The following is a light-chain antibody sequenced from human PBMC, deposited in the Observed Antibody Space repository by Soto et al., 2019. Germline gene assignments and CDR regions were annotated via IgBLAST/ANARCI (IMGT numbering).Light chain of an antibody. V-gene: IGLV1-47*01. CDR2: GNN. J-gene: IGLJ2*01. CDR1: SSNIGSNY. CDR3: AAWDDSLSGYLI. Sequence: QSVLTQAPSASGTPGQRVTMSCSGSSSNIGSNYVYWYQKLPGTAPKLLIFGNNERPSGVPDRFSGSKPGTSASLAISGLRSEDEADYYCAAWDDSLSGYLIFGGGTKLTVL.